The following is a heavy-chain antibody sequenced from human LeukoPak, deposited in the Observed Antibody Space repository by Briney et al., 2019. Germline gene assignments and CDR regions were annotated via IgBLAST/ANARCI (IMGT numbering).Heavy chain of an antibody. CDR1: GGSFSGYY. CDR3: ARVPRIEAGATGDWFDP. CDR2: INHSGST. Sequence: SETLSLTCAVYGGSFSGYYWSWIRQPPGKGLEWIGEINHSGSTNYNPSLKSRVTISVDTSKNQYSLKLSSVTAADTAVYYCARVPRIEAGATGDWFDPWGQGTVVTVSS. V-gene: IGHV4-34*01. J-gene: IGHJ5*02. D-gene: IGHD6-13*01.